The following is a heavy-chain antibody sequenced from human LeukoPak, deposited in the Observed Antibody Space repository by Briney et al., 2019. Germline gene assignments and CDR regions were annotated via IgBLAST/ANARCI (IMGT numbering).Heavy chain of an antibody. Sequence: GGSLRLSCAASGFTFSSYEMNWVRQAPGKGLEWVSSISSSSSYIYYADSVKGRFTISRDNAKNSLYLQMNSLRAEDTAVYYCARVAGYSYGYLDYWGQGTLVTVSS. CDR2: ISSSSSYI. V-gene: IGHV3-21*01. CDR1: GFTFSSYE. CDR3: ARVAGYSYGYLDY. J-gene: IGHJ4*02. D-gene: IGHD5-18*01.